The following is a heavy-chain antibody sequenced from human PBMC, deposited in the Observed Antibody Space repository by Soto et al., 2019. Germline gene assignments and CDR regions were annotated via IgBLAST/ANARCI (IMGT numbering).Heavy chain of an antibody. Sequence: VASVKVSCKVSGYSLTELSIPWVRQAPGEGLEWMGGFDLDKGETIYAQKFQGRVTMTEDSPADTPYMQLRNLRSEDTAVYYCAIEYGRSNHFDLWGQGTMVTVSS. CDR2: FDLDKGET. CDR3: AIEYGRSNHFDL. CDR1: GYSLTELS. J-gene: IGHJ4*02. V-gene: IGHV1-24*01. D-gene: IGHD6-13*01.